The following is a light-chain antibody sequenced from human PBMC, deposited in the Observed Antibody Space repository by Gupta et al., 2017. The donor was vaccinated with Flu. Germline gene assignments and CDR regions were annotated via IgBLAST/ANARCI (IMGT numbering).Light chain of an antibody. CDR2: GNS. Sequence: QSVLAQPPSASETHGQRFTISCSGSSSNIGINPVNWYQQVPGTAPKLLIYGNSQRPSGVPDRFSGSKSGTSASLASSGLQSEDESDYYCAAWDDSLNGHYVFGTGTKVTVL. V-gene: IGLV1-44*01. CDR3: AAWDDSLNGHYV. CDR1: SSNIGINP. J-gene: IGLJ1*01.